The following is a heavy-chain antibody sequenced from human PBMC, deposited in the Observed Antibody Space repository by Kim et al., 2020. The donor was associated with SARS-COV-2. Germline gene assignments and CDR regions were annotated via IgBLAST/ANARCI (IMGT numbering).Heavy chain of an antibody. J-gene: IGHJ4*02. Sequence: SETLSLTCTVSGGSISSGGYYWSWIRQHPGKGLEWIGYIYYSGSTYYNPSLKSRVTISVDTSKNQFSLKLSSVTAADTAVYYCARGHFDWFLDYWGQGTLVTVSS. D-gene: IGHD3-9*01. CDR3: ARGHFDWFLDY. CDR2: IYYSGST. CDR1: GGSISSGGYY. V-gene: IGHV4-31*03.